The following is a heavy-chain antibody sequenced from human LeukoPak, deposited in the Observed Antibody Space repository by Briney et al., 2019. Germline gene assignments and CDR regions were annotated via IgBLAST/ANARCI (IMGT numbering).Heavy chain of an antibody. D-gene: IGHD5-12*01. CDR3: ATRFRVARTLGAFDI. J-gene: IGHJ3*02. CDR2: ISGSGGNT. Sequence: GGSLRLSCAGSGFTFSSYDMSWVRQAPGKGLEWVSAISGSGGNTHYADSVKGRFTISRDNSKNTLYLQMNSLRAEDTAVYYCATRFRVARTLGAFDIWGQGTMVTVSS. CDR1: GFTFSSYD. V-gene: IGHV3-23*01.